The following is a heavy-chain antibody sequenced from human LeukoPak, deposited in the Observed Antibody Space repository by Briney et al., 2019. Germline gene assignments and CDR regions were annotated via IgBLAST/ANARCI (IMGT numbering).Heavy chain of an antibody. D-gene: IGHD6-19*01. CDR2: ISWNSGSI. Sequence: GGSLRLSCAASGFTFDDYAMHWVWQAPGKGLEWVSGISWNSGSIGYADSVKGRFTISRDNAKNSLYLQMNSLRAEDTALYYCAKDISFYSSGLGYWGQGTLVTVSS. CDR3: AKDISFYSSGLGY. J-gene: IGHJ4*02. V-gene: IGHV3-9*01. CDR1: GFTFDDYA.